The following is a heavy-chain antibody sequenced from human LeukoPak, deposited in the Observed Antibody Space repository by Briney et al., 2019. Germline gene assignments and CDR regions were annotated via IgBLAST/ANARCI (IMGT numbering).Heavy chain of an antibody. CDR1: GGSISSYY. V-gene: IGHV4-59*01. CDR3: ARGGEQWLVSDY. J-gene: IGHJ4*02. D-gene: IGHD6-19*01. CDR2: IYYSGST. Sequence: PSETLSLTCTVSGGSISSYYWSWIRQPPGKGLEWIGYIYYSGSTNYNPSLKSRVTISVDTSRNQFSLKLSSVTADDTAVYYCARGGEQWLVSDYWGQGTLVTVSS.